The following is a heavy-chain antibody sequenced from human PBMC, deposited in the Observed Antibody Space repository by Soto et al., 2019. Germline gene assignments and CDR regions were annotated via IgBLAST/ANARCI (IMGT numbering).Heavy chain of an antibody. CDR3: AKEEAGRAVAGMVDY. CDR1: GFTFSSDW. D-gene: IGHD6-19*01. CDR2: ISGSGGST. Sequence: GGSLRLSCAASGFTFSSDWMHWVRQAAGKGLVWVSAISGSGGSTNYADSVKGRFTISRDNSKNTLYLQMNSLRAEDTAVYYCAKEEAGRAVAGMVDYWGQGTLVTVSS. J-gene: IGHJ4*02. V-gene: IGHV3-23*01.